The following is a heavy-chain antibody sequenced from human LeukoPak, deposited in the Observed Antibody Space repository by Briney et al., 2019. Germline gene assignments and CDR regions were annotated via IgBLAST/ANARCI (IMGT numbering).Heavy chain of an antibody. CDR2: IYYSGST. D-gene: IGHD2-8*01. V-gene: IGHV4-39*07. CDR3: ARGSLIYGVRNSDAFDI. CDR1: GGSISSSSYY. Sequence: PSETLSLTCTVSGGSISSSSYYWGWIRQPPGKGLEWIGSIYYSGSTYYNPSLKSRVTISVDTSKNQFSLKLSSVTAADTAVYYCARGSLIYGVRNSDAFDIWGQGTMVTVSS. J-gene: IGHJ3*02.